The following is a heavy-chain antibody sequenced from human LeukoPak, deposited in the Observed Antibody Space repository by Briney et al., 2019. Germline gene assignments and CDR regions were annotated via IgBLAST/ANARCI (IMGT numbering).Heavy chain of an antibody. J-gene: IGHJ6*03. CDR3: AKGEAARPRVDRLEYYYYYYMDV. Sequence: GGSLRLSCAASGFTFSSYGMHWVRQAPGKGLEWVAVISYDGSNKYYADSVKGRFTISRDNSKNTLYLQMNSLRAEDTAVYYCAKGEAARPRVDRLEYYYYYYMDVWGKGTTVTVSS. CDR2: ISYDGSNK. D-gene: IGHD6-6*01. V-gene: IGHV3-30*18. CDR1: GFTFSSYG.